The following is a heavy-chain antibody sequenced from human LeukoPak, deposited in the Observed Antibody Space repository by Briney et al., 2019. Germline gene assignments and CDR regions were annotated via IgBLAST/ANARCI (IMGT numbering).Heavy chain of an antibody. J-gene: IGHJ4*02. CDR1: GFTFSSYR. D-gene: IGHD6-13*01. CDR3: ARGIAAAGTSPF. Sequence: GGSLRLSCAASGFTFSSYRMNWVRQAPGKGLEWVSSISSSSSYIYYADSVKGRFTISRDNAKNSLYLQMNSLRAEDTAVYYCARGIAAAGTSPFWGQGTLVTVSS. CDR2: ISSSSSYI. V-gene: IGHV3-21*01.